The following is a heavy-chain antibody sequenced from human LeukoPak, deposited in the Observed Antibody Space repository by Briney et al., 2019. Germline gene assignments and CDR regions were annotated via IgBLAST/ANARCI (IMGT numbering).Heavy chain of an antibody. J-gene: IGHJ4*02. Sequence: GGSLSLSCTASGFTFSSYFMAWICQAPGKGLEWVSYISGSGTTIFYADSVQGRITVSRDNAENSLYLQMNSLRADDTAVYYCARDYWYSDSGPDSWGQGTLVTVSS. CDR3: ARDYWYSDSGPDS. V-gene: IGHV3-11*01. CDR1: GFTFSSYF. D-gene: IGHD2-8*02. CDR2: ISGSGTTI.